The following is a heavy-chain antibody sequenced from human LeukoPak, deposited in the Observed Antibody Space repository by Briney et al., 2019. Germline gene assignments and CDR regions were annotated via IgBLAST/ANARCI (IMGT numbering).Heavy chain of an antibody. V-gene: IGHV3-21*01. CDR1: GFTFSSYS. J-gene: IGHJ4*02. CDR2: ISSSSSSYI. Sequence: GGSLRLSCAASGFTFSSYSMNWVRQAPGKGLEWVSSISSSSSSYIYYADSVKGRFTISRDNAKNSLYLQMNSLRAEDTAVYYCARDISYESYYYDSSGYFDYWGQGTLVTVSS. D-gene: IGHD3-22*01. CDR3: ARDISYESYYYDSSGYFDY.